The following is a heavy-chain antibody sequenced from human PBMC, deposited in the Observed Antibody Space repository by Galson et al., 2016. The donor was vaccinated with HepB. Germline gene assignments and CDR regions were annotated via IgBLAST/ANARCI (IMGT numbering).Heavy chain of an antibody. V-gene: IGHV1-2*02. CDR3: ARAGVVGIRWNKYSQFGLDF. CDR2: INPHSGDT. Sequence: SVKVSCKASGYKMIAFYMQWVRQAPGQGLEWMGWINPHSGDTNYAQNFQGRVTLTSDTSISTAYLELTGLRSDDTAVYYCARAGVVGIRWNKYSQFGLDFWGKGTTVTVSS. D-gene: IGHD2-15*01. CDR1: GYKMIAFY. J-gene: IGHJ6*04.